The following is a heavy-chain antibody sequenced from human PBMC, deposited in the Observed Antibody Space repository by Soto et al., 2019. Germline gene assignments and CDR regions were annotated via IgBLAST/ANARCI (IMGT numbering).Heavy chain of an antibody. J-gene: IGHJ3*02. CDR1: GYTFTSYG. D-gene: IGHD6-13*01. V-gene: IGHV1-18*01. CDR2: IGAYNGNT. Sequence: ASVKVSCRASGYTFTSYGISWVRQAPGQGLEWMGWIGAYNGNTNYAQKLQGRVTMTTDTSTSTAYMELRSLRSDDTAVYYCARDRQQLVNGAFDIWGQGTMVTVSS. CDR3: ARDRQQLVNGAFDI.